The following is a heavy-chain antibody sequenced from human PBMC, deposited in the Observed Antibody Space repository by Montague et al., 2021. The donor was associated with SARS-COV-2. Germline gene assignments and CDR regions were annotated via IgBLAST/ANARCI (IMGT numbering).Heavy chain of an antibody. CDR2: VYYNGNT. D-gene: IGHD6-19*01. CDR3: AGGWAFDL. CDR1: GGSIASHC. J-gene: IGHJ3*01. V-gene: IGHV4-59*08. Sequence: SETLSLTCTVSGGSIASHCWNWIRQPPGKGPERIGFVYYNGNTKYNPSLHSRVTISIDTSENQFALTLNSVTAADTAVYFCAGGWAFDLWGQGRLVTVSS.